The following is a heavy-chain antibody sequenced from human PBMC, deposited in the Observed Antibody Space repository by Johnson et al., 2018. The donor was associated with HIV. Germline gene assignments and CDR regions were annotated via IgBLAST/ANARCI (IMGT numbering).Heavy chain of an antibody. J-gene: IGHJ3*02. Sequence: VQLVESGGGVVQPGRSLRLSCAASGFTSSDYGIHWVRQAPGKGLEWVAVVWSDGNNRYYADSVKGRFTISRDNSKNTLYLQMSSLRAEDTAVYYCATSGSHFAFDIWGQGTMVTVSS. CDR2: VWSDGNNR. D-gene: IGHD1-26*01. CDR1: GFTSSDYG. V-gene: IGHV3-33*01. CDR3: ATSGSHFAFDI.